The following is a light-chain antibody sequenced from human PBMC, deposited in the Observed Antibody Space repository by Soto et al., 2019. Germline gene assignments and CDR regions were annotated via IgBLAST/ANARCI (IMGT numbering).Light chain of an antibody. CDR1: QSVSRY. CDR3: QQRSNWPLT. V-gene: IGKV3-11*01. J-gene: IGKJ4*01. Sequence: EIVLTQSPATLSLSPGERATLSCRASQSVSRYLAWYQQKPGQAPRLPIYDASNRATGIPARFSGSGSGTDFTLTISSLEPEDLAVYYCQQRSNWPLTFGGGTKVAIK. CDR2: DAS.